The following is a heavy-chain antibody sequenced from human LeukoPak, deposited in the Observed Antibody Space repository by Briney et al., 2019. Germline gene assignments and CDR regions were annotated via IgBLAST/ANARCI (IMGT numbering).Heavy chain of an antibody. V-gene: IGHV4-59*12. CDR2: IYYSGST. D-gene: IGHD1-7*01. CDR1: GGSISSYY. CDR3: ARDLGYNWNYFWFDP. J-gene: IGHJ5*02. Sequence: SETLSLTCTVSGGSISSYYWSWIRQPPGKGLEWIGYIYYSGSTYYNPSLKSRVTISVDTSKNQFSLKLSSVTAADTAVYYCARDLGYNWNYFWFDPWGQGTLVTVSS.